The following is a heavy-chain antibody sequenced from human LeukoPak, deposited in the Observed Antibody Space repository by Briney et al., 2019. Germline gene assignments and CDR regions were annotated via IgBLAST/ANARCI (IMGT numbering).Heavy chain of an antibody. CDR2: VTGSGGST. CDR1: GFTFSSYA. CDR3: ARYCSGGACYDYGMDV. Sequence: GGSLRLSCAASGFTFSSYAMSWVRQAPGKGLEWVSAVTGSGGSTYYADSVKGRFTISRDSSKNTLYLQMNSLRAVDTAIYYCARYCSGGACYDYGMDVWGQGSTVTVSS. J-gene: IGHJ6*02. V-gene: IGHV3-23*01. D-gene: IGHD2-15*01.